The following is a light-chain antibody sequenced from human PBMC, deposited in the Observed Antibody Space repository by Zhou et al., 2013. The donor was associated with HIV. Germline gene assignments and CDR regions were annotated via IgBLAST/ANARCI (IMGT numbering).Light chain of an antibody. Sequence: EVVLTQSPASLSLSPGERATLSCRASQNLSSDCLAWLHQKPGQPPRLLIFGTSNRATGVPARFSGSGSGTDFTLTISRLEPEDFALYYCQQFGTSPTTFGQGTKLEIK. CDR3: QQFGTSPTT. J-gene: IGKJ2*01. CDR2: GTS. CDR1: QNLSSDC. V-gene: IGKV3-20*01.